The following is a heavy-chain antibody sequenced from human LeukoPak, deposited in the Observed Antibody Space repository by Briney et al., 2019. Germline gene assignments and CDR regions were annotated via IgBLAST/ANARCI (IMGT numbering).Heavy chain of an antibody. V-gene: IGHV3-23*01. CDR3: AKVLLRALGYMDV. Sequence: GGSLRLSCAAPGFTFTSYSMNWVRQAPGKGLEWVSAISGSGGSTYYADFVKGRFTISRDNSKSPLYLQMNNLRADDTAVYYCAKVLLRALGYMDVWGKGTTVTVSS. J-gene: IGHJ6*03. CDR1: GFTFTSYS. D-gene: IGHD3-16*01. CDR2: ISGSGGST.